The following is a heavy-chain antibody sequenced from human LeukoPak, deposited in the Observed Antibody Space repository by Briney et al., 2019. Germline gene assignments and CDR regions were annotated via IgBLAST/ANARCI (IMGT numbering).Heavy chain of an antibody. D-gene: IGHD3-22*01. CDR3: ARGPPHRATMIVEIVDAFDI. V-gene: IGHV3-33*01. CDR2: IWYDGSTK. Sequence: PGRSLRLSCAASGFTFTNYGVHWVRQAPGKGLEWVAVIWYDGSTKYYADSVKGRFTISRDDSKNTLYLQMNGLRVEDTAVYYCARGPPHRATMIVEIVDAFDIWGQGTMVTVSS. J-gene: IGHJ3*02. CDR1: GFTFTNYG.